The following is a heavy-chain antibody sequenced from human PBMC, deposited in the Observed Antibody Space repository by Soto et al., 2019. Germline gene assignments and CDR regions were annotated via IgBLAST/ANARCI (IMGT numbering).Heavy chain of an antibody. J-gene: IGHJ5*02. CDR3: ARDRGPCSGYYPCGLDP. D-gene: IGHD3-22*01. CDR2: INCNSGGT. V-gene: IGHV1-2*04. CDR1: GYTFTAYY. Sequence: ASVKVSCKASGYTFTAYYIHWVRQAPGQGLEWMGWINCNSGGTNYAQKFQGWVTMTRDKSTNTAYMELSSLRSEDTAVYYCARDRGPCSGYYPCGLDPWDQGTLVTVSS.